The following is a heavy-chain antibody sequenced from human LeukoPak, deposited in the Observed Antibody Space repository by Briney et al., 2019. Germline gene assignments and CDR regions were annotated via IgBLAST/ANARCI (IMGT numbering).Heavy chain of an antibody. CDR3: AKSSRVPTGMDFDY. D-gene: IGHD2-2*01. CDR2: ISGNSGST. CDR1: GFTFSNYA. V-gene: IGHV3-23*01. J-gene: IGHJ4*02. Sequence: PGGSLRLSCAASGFTFSNYAMSWVRQAPGKGLEWVSSISGNSGSTWYADSVKGRLTISRDNSKNTLYLQMNSLRAEDTAIYYCAKSSRVPTGMDFDYWGQGTLVTVSS.